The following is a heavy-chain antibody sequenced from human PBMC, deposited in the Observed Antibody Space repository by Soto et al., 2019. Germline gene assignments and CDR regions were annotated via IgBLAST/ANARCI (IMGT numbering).Heavy chain of an antibody. CDR2: ISASGRDI. D-gene: IGHD6-19*01. J-gene: IGHJ4*02. CDR3: AKGKTSGWDYFDY. V-gene: IGHV3-23*01. Sequence: EVQLLESGGDLVQPGGSLRLSCAASGFTFSNFAMSWVRQAPGRGLEWVSGISASGRDIHYADSVKDRFTVSRDNSKNTMYLQMNSLRAEDTAIYYCAKGKTSGWDYFDYWGQGALVTVSS. CDR1: GFTFSNFA.